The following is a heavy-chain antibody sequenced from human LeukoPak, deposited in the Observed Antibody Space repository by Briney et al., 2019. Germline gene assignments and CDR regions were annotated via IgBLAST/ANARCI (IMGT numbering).Heavy chain of an antibody. Sequence: GGSLRLSCAASGFTFSTYRMSWVRQAPGKGLEWVANIKQDGSEKHYVDSVKGRFTISRDNAKNSLYLQMNSLRAEDTAVYYCAKEVVVTATPFDYWGQGTLVTVSS. CDR3: AKEVVVTATPFDY. CDR2: IKQDGSEK. V-gene: IGHV3-7*03. D-gene: IGHD2-21*02. J-gene: IGHJ4*02. CDR1: GFTFSTYR.